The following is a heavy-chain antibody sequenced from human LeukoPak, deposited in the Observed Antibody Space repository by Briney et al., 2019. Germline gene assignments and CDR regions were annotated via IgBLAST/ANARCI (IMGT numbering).Heavy chain of an antibody. J-gene: IGHJ5*02. CDR1: GFTFSSYG. CDR2: IWYDGSNK. V-gene: IGHV3-33*01. Sequence: QPGGSLRLSCAASGFTFSSYGMHWVRQAPGKGLEWVAVIWYDGSNKYYADSVKGRFTISRDNSKNTLYLQMNSLRAEDTAVYYCARETTVKVPSFDPWGQGTLVTVSS. CDR3: ARETTVKVPSFDP. D-gene: IGHD4-17*01.